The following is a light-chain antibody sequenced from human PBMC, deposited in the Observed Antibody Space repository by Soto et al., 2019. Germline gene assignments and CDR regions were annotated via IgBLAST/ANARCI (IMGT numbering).Light chain of an antibody. Sequence: DSQMIHSPSSLSASVGDIFTITCXASQSISSYLNWYQQKPGKAPKLLIYAASSLQSGVPSRFSGSGSGTDFTLTISSLQPEEFATYYCQQSYSTPRTCGQGTKVDIK. J-gene: IGKJ1*01. CDR2: AAS. V-gene: IGKV1-39*01. CDR1: QSISSY. CDR3: QQSYSTPRT.